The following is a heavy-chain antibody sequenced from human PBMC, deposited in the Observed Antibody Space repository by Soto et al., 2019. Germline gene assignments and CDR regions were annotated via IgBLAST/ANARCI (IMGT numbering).Heavy chain of an antibody. CDR3: AMLPRATTISLY. J-gene: IGHJ4*02. CDR2: IYYSGIT. V-gene: IGHV4-39*01. D-gene: IGHD1-26*01. CDR1: GGSIGSSSYY. Sequence: SETLSLTCTFSGGSIGSSSYYWGWIRQPPGKGLEWIGSIYYSGITYYNPSLKSRVTISLDTSKNHFSLKLSSVTAADTAVFYCAMLPRATTISLYWGPGNLVTV.